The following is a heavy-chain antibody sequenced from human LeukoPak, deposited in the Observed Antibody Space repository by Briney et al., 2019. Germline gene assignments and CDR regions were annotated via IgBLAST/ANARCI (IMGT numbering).Heavy chain of an antibody. V-gene: IGHV3-21*01. CDR1: GFTFSSYS. J-gene: IGHJ6*04. D-gene: IGHD2-2*01. CDR2: ISSSSSYI. Sequence: GGSLRLSCAASGFTFSSYSMNWVRQAPGKGLEWVSSISSSSSYIYYADSVKGRFTISRDNAKNPLYLQMNSLRAEDTAVYYLAREGAYYSSASYCRVYYYYGMDVWGKGTTVTVSS. CDR3: AREGAYYSSASYCRVYYYYGMDV.